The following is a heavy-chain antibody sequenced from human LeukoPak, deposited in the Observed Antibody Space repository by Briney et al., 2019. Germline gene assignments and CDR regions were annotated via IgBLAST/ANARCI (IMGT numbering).Heavy chain of an antibody. J-gene: IGHJ5*02. Sequence: GASVKVSCKASGYTFTSYYMHWVRQAPGQGLEWMGIINPSGGSTSYAQKFQGRVTMTRVMSTSTVYMELSSLRSEDTAVYYCARGPHLRFLEWLLSDNWFDPWGQGTLVTVSS. CDR3: ARGPHLRFLEWLLSDNWFDP. V-gene: IGHV1-46*01. CDR1: GYTFTSYY. CDR2: INPSGGST. D-gene: IGHD3-3*01.